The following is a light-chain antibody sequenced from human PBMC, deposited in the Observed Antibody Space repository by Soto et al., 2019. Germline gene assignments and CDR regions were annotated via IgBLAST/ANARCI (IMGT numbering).Light chain of an antibody. CDR3: HQYYNRPPWT. V-gene: IGKV3-15*01. CDR1: RSVDTD. Sequence: EILMTQSPATLSVSPGDSATLSCRASRSVDTDLAWYQQKPGQAPRLLVFATSARATGVPDRFRGSRSGTDLSLTLSSLQPEDPATSYCHQYYNRPPWTFGHGTQVDIK. J-gene: IGKJ1*01. CDR2: ATS.